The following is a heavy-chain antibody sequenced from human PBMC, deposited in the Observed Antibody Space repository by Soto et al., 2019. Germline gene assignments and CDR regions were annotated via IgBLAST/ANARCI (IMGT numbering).Heavy chain of an antibody. Sequence: SDTLDLTCTVSGASISSYYWSWILQPPGKGLEWIGYIYYTGSTNYNPSIKSRATISVDTSKNQFSLKLSSVTAADTAVYYCARENGYSAFDIWGQGTMVTVS. CDR2: IYYTGST. CDR1: GASISSYY. D-gene: IGHD3-22*01. V-gene: IGHV4-59*01. CDR3: ARENGYSAFDI. J-gene: IGHJ3*02.